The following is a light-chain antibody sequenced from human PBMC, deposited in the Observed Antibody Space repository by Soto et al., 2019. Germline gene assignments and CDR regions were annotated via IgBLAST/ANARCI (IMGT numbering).Light chain of an antibody. J-gene: IGKJ4*01. Sequence: EIVLTQSPGTLSLSPGERAALSCRASQSVSSTYSAWYQQKPGQAPRLLIYGASSRATGIPDRFSGSGSGTDFTLTISRLEPEDFAVYYCQQHGSSQTFGGGTKVEIK. CDR3: QQHGSSQT. CDR2: GAS. CDR1: QSVSSTY. V-gene: IGKV3-20*01.